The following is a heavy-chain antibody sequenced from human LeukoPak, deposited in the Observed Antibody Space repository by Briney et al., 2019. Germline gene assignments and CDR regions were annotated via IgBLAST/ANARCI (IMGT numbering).Heavy chain of an antibody. V-gene: IGHV1-69*04. Sequence: GSSVKVSCKASGGTFSSYAISWVRQAPGQGLEWMGRIIPILGIANYAQKFQGRVTITADKSTSTAYMELSSLRSEDTAVYYCARDDGLSGYDYLFFDYWGQGTLVTVSS. CDR3: ARDDGLSGYDYLFFDY. CDR1: GGTFSSYA. D-gene: IGHD5-12*01. J-gene: IGHJ4*02. CDR2: IIPILGIA.